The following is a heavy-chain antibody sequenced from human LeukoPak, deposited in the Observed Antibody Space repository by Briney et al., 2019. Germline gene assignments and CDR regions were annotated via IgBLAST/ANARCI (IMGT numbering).Heavy chain of an antibody. CDR1: GYTFTGYY. CDR3: ARDLRYGSGWYENYYGMDV. Sequence: ASVKVSCKASGYTFTGYYMHWVRQAPGQGLEWMGWINPNSGGTNYAQKFQGWVTMTRDTSISTAYMELSRLRSDDTAVYYCARDLRYGSGWYENYYGMDVWGQGTTVTVSS. J-gene: IGHJ6*02. V-gene: IGHV1-2*04. CDR2: INPNSGGT. D-gene: IGHD6-19*01.